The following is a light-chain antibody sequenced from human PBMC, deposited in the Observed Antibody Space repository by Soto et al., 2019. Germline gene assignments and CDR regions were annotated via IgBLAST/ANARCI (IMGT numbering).Light chain of an antibody. V-gene: IGKV1-5*01. CDR3: QQYKSYPWT. Sequence: DIQMTQSPSTLSASVGDRVTITCRASQSISSWLAWYQQKPGKAPKLLIYHAYSLESGVPSRFSGSESGTEFTITINSLQPDDFATYYCQQYKSYPWTFGQGTKVDIK. J-gene: IGKJ1*01. CDR1: QSISSW. CDR2: HAY.